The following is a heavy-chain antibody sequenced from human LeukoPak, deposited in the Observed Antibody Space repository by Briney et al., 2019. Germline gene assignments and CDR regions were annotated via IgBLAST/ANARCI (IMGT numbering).Heavy chain of an antibody. Sequence: ASVKVSCKASGYTFTNYVLTWVRQAPGQGLECMGWISAYNNNTNYAQKLQGRVTMTTDTSTTTAYMELRSLRSDDTAVYYCARPSSSRSDDAFDIWGQGTMVTVSS. CDR3: ARPSSSRSDDAFDI. D-gene: IGHD6-13*01. CDR1: GYTFTNYV. CDR2: ISAYNNNT. V-gene: IGHV1-18*01. J-gene: IGHJ3*02.